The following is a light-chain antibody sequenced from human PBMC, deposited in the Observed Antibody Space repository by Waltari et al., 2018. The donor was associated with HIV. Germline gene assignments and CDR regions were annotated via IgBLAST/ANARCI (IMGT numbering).Light chain of an antibody. CDR1: SRDVVGYNY. CDR2: DVS. J-gene: IGLJ1*01. V-gene: IGLV2-14*03. CDR3: SSYTSSSPYA. Sequence: QSALTQPAFVSGSPGQSITISCTGTSRDVVGYNYVSWYQQHPGKAPKLMIYDVSNRPSGVSNRFSGSKSGNTASLTISGLQAEDEADYYCSSYTSSSPYAFGTGTKVTVL.